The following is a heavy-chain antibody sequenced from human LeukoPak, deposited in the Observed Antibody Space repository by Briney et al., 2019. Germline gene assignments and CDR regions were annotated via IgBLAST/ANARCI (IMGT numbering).Heavy chain of an antibody. Sequence: ASVKVSCKTSGYPFNTFGVSWVRQAPGQGLDFMGWINTYNGNAKYVQKFQGRVTMTTDTTSNTAYMELRSLRSDDTAIYYCATYDFSVDDYYATDVWGQGTTVTVSS. CDR1: GYPFNTFG. V-gene: IGHV1-18*01. CDR3: ATYDFSVDDYYATDV. J-gene: IGHJ6*02. CDR2: INTYNGNA. D-gene: IGHD3-3*01.